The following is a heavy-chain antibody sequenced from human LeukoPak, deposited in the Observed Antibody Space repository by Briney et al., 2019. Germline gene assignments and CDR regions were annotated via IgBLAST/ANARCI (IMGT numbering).Heavy chain of an antibody. J-gene: IGHJ4*02. Sequence: GGSLRLSCAASGFTFSSYSMNWVRQAPGKGLEWVSCISSSSNYIYYADSVKGRFTISRDNSKNTLYLQMNSLRAEDTAVYYCAREALGGGGYWGQGTLVTVSS. CDR2: ISSSSNYI. CDR1: GFTFSSYS. V-gene: IGHV3-21*01. CDR3: AREALGGGGY. D-gene: IGHD3-10*01.